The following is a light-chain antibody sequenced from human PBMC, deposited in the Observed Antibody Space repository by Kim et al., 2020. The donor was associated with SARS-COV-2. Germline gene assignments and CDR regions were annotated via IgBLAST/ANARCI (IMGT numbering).Light chain of an antibody. CDR2: GAF. Sequence: VSPGERGTPPCRARQGVDTNVAWYQQRRGQAPRLLVFGAFTRASKCPNRISGSGFGTEFTLTISSLHPDDFAVYYCQQYGTWPRKFGQGTKVDIK. CDR3: QQYGTWPRK. J-gene: IGKJ1*01. V-gene: IGKV3-15*01. CDR1: QGVDTN.